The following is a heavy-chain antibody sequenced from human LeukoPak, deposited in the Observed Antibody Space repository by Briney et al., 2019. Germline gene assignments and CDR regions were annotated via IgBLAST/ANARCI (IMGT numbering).Heavy chain of an antibody. J-gene: IGHJ4*02. CDR1: GFTFSSYA. V-gene: IGHV3-30*04. CDR3: AKDRSNYFDY. CDR2: ISYDGSNK. Sequence: GGSLRLSCAASGFTFSSYAMHWVRQAPGKGLEWVAVISYDGSNKYYADSVKGRFTISRDNSKNTLYLQMNSLRAEDTAVYYCAKDRSNYFDYWGQGTLVTVSS.